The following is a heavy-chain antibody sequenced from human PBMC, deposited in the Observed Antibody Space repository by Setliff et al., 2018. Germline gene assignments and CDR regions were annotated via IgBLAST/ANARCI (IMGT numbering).Heavy chain of an antibody. CDR2: IYYSGST. V-gene: IGHV4-39*07. J-gene: IGHJ4*02. CDR3: ATDSSDYDFWSGYSYYFDY. D-gene: IGHD3-3*01. Sequence: AETLSLTCTVSGGSISSSSYYWGWIRQPPGKGLEWIGSIYYSGSTYYNPSLKSRVTISVDTSKNQFSLKLSSVTAADTAVYYYATDSSDYDFWSGYSYYFDYWGQGTLVTVSS. CDR1: GGSISSSSYY.